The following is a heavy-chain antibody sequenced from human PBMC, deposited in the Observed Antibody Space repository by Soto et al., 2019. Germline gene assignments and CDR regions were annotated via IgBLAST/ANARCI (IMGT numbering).Heavy chain of an antibody. J-gene: IGHJ6*02. D-gene: IGHD1-1*01. CDR3: TRDFQGPLDYGMDV. V-gene: IGHV3-7*01. CDR1: GFTFSSYW. CDR2: VKYDGSQT. Sequence: GGSLRLSCADSGFTFSSYWMSWVRQAPGKGLEWVANVKYDGSQTYYVGSVKGRFTISRDNAKNSLYLQMNSLRAEDTAVYYCTRDFQGPLDYGMDVWGQGTTVTVSS.